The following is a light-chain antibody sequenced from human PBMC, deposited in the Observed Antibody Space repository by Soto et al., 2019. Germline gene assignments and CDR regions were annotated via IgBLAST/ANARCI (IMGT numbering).Light chain of an antibody. CDR2: AAS. Sequence: DIQMTQSPSSLSASVGDRVTITCRASQSINSNLNWYQQELGKAPKLLIYAASSLKSGVPSRLSGSGSGTDFSLTISSLQPEDVATYYCQQSHSTPRTFGQGTKLEI. J-gene: IGKJ2*02. V-gene: IGKV1-39*01. CDR3: QQSHSTPRT. CDR1: QSINSN.